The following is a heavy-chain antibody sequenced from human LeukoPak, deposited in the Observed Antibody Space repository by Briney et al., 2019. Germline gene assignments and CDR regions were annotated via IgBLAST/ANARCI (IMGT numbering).Heavy chain of an antibody. CDR1: GFTFSGHG. J-gene: IGHJ4*02. Sequence: GGSLRLSCAASGFTFSGHGMHWVRQAPGRGLEWVALIGSDGSNKYYADSVKGRFTISRDNSKNTLYLQMNSLRAEDTAVYYCAKAFSVQLWLLAGDYWGQGTLVTVSS. CDR3: AKAFSVQLWLLAGDY. D-gene: IGHD5-18*01. V-gene: IGHV3-30*02. CDR2: IGSDGSNK.